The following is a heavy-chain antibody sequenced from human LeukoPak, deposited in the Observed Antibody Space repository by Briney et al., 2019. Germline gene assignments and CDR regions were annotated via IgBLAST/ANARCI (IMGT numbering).Heavy chain of an antibody. D-gene: IGHD3-22*01. CDR1: GFTFSSYS. V-gene: IGHV3-21*01. CDR2: ISSRSTYI. J-gene: IGHJ4*02. Sequence: GGSLRLSCAASGFTFSSYSMNWVRQAPGKGLEWVSSISSRSTYIYYADSLKGRFTISRDNAKNSLYLQMNTLRGEDTAVYYCARGAERSGYDYWGQGTLVTVAS. CDR3: ARGAERSGYDY.